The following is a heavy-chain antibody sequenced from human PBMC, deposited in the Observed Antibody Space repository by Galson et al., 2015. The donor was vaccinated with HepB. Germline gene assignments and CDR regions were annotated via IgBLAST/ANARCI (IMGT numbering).Heavy chain of an antibody. CDR1: GYSFTSYW. CDR3: ARHGGLLRLGELSRYPQDWFDP. D-gene: IGHD3-16*02. CDR2: IYPGDSDT. V-gene: IGHV5-51*01. J-gene: IGHJ5*02. Sequence: QSGAEVKKPGESLKISCKGSGYSFTSYWIGWVRQMPGKGLEWMGIIYPGDSDTRYSPSFQGQVTISADKSISTAYLQWSSLKASDTAMYYCARHGGLLRLGELSRYPQDWFDPWGQGTLVTVSS.